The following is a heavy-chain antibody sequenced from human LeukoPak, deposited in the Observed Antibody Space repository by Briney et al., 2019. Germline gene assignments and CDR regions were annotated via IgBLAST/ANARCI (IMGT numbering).Heavy chain of an antibody. CDR1: GFTFDDYG. V-gene: IGHV3-20*04. D-gene: IGHD3-3*01. Sequence: GGSLRLSCAASGFTFDDYGMSWVRQAPGKGLEWVSGINWNGGSTGYADSVKGRFTISRDNAKNSLYLQMNSPRAEDTALYYCARSYDFWSGYYQYYFDYWGQGTLVTVSS. J-gene: IGHJ4*02. CDR3: ARSYDFWSGYYQYYFDY. CDR2: INWNGGST.